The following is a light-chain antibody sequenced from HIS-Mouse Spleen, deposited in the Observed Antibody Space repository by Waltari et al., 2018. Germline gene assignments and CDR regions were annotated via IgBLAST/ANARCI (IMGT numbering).Light chain of an antibody. CDR2: DVS. CDR1: SSDVGGYNY. CDR3: CSYAGSYTGV. V-gene: IGLV2-11*01. Sequence: QSALTQPRPVSGSPGQSVTIPCPGTSSDVGGYNYVSWYQQHPGKAPKLMIYDVSKRPSGVPDRFSGSKSGNTASLTISGLQAEDEADYYCCSYAGSYTGVFGTGTKVTVL. J-gene: IGLJ1*01.